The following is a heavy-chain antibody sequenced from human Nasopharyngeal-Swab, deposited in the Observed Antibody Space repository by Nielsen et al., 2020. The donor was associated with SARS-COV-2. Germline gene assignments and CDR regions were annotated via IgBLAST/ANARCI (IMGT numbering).Heavy chain of an antibody. CDR3: AARGGVILPFDY. Sequence: WVRQAPGQGLEWMGWINPNSGGTNYAQKFQGWVTMTRDTSISTAYMELSRLRSEDTAVYYCAARGGVILPFDYWGQGTLVTVSS. V-gene: IGHV1-2*04. D-gene: IGHD3-16*01. CDR2: INPNSGGT. J-gene: IGHJ4*02.